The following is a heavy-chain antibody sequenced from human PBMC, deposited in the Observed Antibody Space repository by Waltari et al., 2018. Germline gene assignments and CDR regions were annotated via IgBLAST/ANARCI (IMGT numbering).Heavy chain of an antibody. V-gene: IGHV4-59*11. CDR2: IYYSGST. CDR1: GGSISSHY. CDR3: ARSLLWYTGP. D-gene: IGHD3-10*01. J-gene: IGHJ5*02. Sequence: SGGSISSHYWSWIRQPPGKGLEWIGYIYYSGSTNYNPSLKSRVTISVDTSKNQFSLKLSSVTAADTAVYYCARSLLWYTGPWGQGTLVTVSS.